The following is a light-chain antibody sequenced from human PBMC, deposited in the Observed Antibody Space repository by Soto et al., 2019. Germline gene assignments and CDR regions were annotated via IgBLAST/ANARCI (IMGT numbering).Light chain of an antibody. CDR1: QGISNS. Sequence: DIQMTQSPSAMSASVGDSVTITCRASQGISNSLAWFQQKPGKVPQRLIYGASSVQSGVPSRFSGSGSGTEFSLTISSLQPEDFATYYCLQHNSYPRTFGQGTKVEIK. J-gene: IGKJ1*01. CDR3: LQHNSYPRT. V-gene: IGKV1-17*03. CDR2: GAS.